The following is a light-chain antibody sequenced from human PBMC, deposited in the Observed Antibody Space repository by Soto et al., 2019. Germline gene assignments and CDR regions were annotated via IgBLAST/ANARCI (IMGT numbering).Light chain of an antibody. V-gene: IGKV3-20*01. Sequence: ENVLTQSPVTLSLSPGERATLSCRASQSVTSNKVAWFQQKPGQAPRLLIRAASSRVTSIPDRFSGSGSATDFTLTLSRLEPEDFAVYYCQQYGSLPPYTFGQGTKLEIK. CDR3: QQYGSLPPYT. CDR1: QSVTSNK. J-gene: IGKJ2*01. CDR2: AAS.